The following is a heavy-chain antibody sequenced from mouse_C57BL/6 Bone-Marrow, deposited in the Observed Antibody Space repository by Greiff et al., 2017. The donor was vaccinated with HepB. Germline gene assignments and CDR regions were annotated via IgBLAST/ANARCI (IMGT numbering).Heavy chain of an antibody. CDR2: IYPGDGDT. CDR1: GYAFSSYW. CDR3: ARRTDNWVAWFAY. J-gene: IGHJ3*01. V-gene: IGHV1-80*01. Sequence: QVQLQQSGAELVKPGASVKISCKASGYAFSSYWMNWVKQRPGKGLEWIGQIYPGDGDTNYNGKFKGKATLTADKSSSTAYMQLSSLTSEDSAVYFCARRTDNWVAWFAYWGQGTLVTVSA. D-gene: IGHD4-1*01.